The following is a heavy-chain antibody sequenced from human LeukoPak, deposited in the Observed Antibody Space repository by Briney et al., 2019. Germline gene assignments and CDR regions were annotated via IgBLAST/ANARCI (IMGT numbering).Heavy chain of an antibody. CDR1: RYSISSNCY. CDR3: ARAHYDGDYQYYFDY. Sequence: SETLSLTCDVSRYSISSNCYWAWIRQPPGKGLEWLGSIYYSGDTYYNPSLKSRVTCSVDTSKNHFSLKLNSVTAADTAVYYCARAHYDGDYQYYFDYWGQGIPVTVSS. V-gene: IGHV4-38-2*01. CDR2: IYYSGDT. D-gene: IGHD4-17*01. J-gene: IGHJ4*02.